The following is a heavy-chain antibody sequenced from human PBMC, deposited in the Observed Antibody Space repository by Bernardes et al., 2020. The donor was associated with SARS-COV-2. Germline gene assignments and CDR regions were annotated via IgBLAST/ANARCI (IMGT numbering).Heavy chain of an antibody. CDR1: GFTFSSSA. D-gene: IGHD1-7*01. CDR3: TRGLELELITWFDY. Sequence: GGTLRLWCTYSGFTFSSSAMHWVRQAPGKGPEWVEVISNDGSIKYYTDSVKGRFTISRDNSKNTLYLLMNSLRTDDTAVYYCTRGLELELITWFDYWGQGTLVTVSS. V-gene: IGHV3-30-3*01. CDR2: ISNDGSIK. J-gene: IGHJ4*02.